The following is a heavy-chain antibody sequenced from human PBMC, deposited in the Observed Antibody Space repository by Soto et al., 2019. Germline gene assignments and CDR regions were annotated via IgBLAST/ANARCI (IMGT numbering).Heavy chain of an antibody. CDR2: IYYAGTT. V-gene: IGHV4-59*08. J-gene: IGHJ4*02. Sequence: SETLSLTCTVSGASFSPNYWAWIRQPPGKGLEWIGYIYYAGTTRYNPSLESRVTISLDTSKNQFSLRLSSVTAADTALYFCARLGAYYQALDYWGQGTLVTVSS. CDR1: GASFSPNY. D-gene: IGHD3-3*01. CDR3: ARLGAYYQALDY.